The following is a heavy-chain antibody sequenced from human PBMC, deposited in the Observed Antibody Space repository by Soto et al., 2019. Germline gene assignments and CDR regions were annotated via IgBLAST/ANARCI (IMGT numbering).Heavy chain of an antibody. V-gene: IGHV4-61*01. J-gene: IGHJ6*02. CDR2: IYYSGST. CDR1: GGSVSSGSYY. D-gene: IGHD3-10*01. CDR3: ARGRYYGSGSLHYYYYYYGMDV. Sequence: SETLSLTCTVSGGSVSSGSYYWSWIRQPPGKGLEWIGYIYYSGSTNYNPSLKSRVTISVDTSKNQFSLKLSSVTAADTAVYYCARGRYYGSGSLHYYYYYYGMDVWGQGTTVTVSS.